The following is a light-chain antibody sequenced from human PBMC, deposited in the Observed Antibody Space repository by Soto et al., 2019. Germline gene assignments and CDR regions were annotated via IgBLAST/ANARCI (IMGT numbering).Light chain of an antibody. CDR3: CSYTSSSVV. Sequence: QSALTQPASVSGSPGQSITLSCTGTSSDVGTYHLLSWYQHHPGKAPKLMIYEASKRPSGVSIRFSGSKSGNTASLTISGLQAEDEADYSCCSYTSSSVVFGGGTKLTVL. J-gene: IGLJ2*01. V-gene: IGLV2-23*01. CDR2: EAS. CDR1: SSDVGTYHL.